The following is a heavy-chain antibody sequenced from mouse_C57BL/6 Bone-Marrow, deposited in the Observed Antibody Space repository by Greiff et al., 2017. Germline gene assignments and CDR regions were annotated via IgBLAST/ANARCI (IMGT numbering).Heavy chain of an antibody. CDR3: ARLVLDY. CDR2: IYPGDGDT. J-gene: IGHJ2*01. V-gene: IGHV1-82*01. Sequence: VQLQQSGPELVKPGASVKISCKASGYAFSSSWMNWVKQRPGKGLEWIGRIYPGDGDTNYNGKFKGKAILTADKSSSTAYMQLRSLTSEDSAVYFCARLVLDYWGQGTTLTVSS. D-gene: IGHD1-1*02. CDR1: GYAFSSSW.